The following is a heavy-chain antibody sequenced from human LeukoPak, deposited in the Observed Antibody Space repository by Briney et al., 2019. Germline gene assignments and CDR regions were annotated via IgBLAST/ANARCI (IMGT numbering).Heavy chain of an antibody. CDR2: IKYSGST. CDR3: ARVGSYFGSGSSDY. V-gene: IGHV4-31*03. D-gene: IGHD3-10*01. CDR1: GGSISSSGYY. Sequence: PSETLSLTCTVSGGSISSSGYYWSWIRQHPGKGLEWIGYIKYSGSTYYNPSLKSRVTISVDTSKNQFSLKLSSVTAADTAVFYCARVGSYFGSGSSDYWGQGPLVTVSS. J-gene: IGHJ4*02.